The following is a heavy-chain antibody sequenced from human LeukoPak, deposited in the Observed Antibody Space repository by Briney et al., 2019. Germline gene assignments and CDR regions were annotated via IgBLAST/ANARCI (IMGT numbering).Heavy chain of an antibody. J-gene: IGHJ6*02. CDR3: ARGGHLEWLSGLSYYYYYGMDV. D-gene: IGHD3-3*01. CDR2: INTNTGNP. CDR1: GGTFSSYA. Sequence: AASVKVSCKASGGTFSSYAISWVRQAPGQGLEWMGWINTNTGNPTYAQGFTGRFVFSLDTSVSTAYLQISSLKAEDTAVYYCARGGHLEWLSGLSYYYYYGMDVWGQGTTVTVSS. V-gene: IGHV7-4-1*02.